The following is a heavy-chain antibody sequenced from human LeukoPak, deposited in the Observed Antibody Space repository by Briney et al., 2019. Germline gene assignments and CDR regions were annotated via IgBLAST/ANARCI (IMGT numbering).Heavy chain of an antibody. V-gene: IGHV4-59*01. CDR3: ARGTIYSSSWHPYYSDY. D-gene: IGHD6-6*01. Sequence: KPSETLSLTCTVSGDSISDLYWTWIRQPPGKGLEWIGYIYNSGNTNYNPSLKSRVTISGDTSKNQFSLRLSSVTAADTAVYYCARGTIYSSSWHPYYSDYWGQGTLVTVSS. CDR1: GDSISDLY. CDR2: IYNSGNT. J-gene: IGHJ4*02.